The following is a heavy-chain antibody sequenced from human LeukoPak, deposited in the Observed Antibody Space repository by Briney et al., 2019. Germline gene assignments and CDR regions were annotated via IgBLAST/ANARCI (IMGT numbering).Heavy chain of an antibody. CDR1: GGTFSSYA. Sequence: GASVKVSCKASGGTFSSYAISWVRQAPGQGLEWMGGIIPIFGTANYAQKFQGRVTITTDESTSTAYMELSSLRSEDTAVYYCARGRYYDSSGWDYFDYWGQGTLVTVSS. D-gene: IGHD3-22*01. V-gene: IGHV1-69*05. J-gene: IGHJ4*02. CDR2: IIPIFGTA. CDR3: ARGRYYDSSGWDYFDY.